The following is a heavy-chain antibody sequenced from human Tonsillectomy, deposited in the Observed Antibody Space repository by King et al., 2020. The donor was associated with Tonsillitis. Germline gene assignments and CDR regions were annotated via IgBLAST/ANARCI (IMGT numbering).Heavy chain of an antibody. J-gene: IGHJ4*02. CDR3: ARDVGGYSYGLFNY. CDR2: INPNSGVT. V-gene: IGHV1-2*02. D-gene: IGHD5-18*01. Sequence: VQLVESGADVKKPGASVKVSCKASGFTFTGYYIHWVRQAPGQGLEWMGWINPNSGVTNYSQRFQGRVTMTRATSISTAYMELSRLTSDDTAMFYCARDVGGYSYGLFNYWGQGTLVTVSS. CDR1: GFTFTGYY.